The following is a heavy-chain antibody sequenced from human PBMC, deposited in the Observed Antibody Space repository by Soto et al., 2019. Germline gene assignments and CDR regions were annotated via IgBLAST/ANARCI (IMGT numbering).Heavy chain of an antibody. D-gene: IGHD3-22*01. Sequence: TLSLTCAVSGGSISSGGYYWSWIRQHRGKGLEWIGYIYYSGSTYYNPSLKSRVTISVDTSKNQFSLKLSSVTAADTAVYYCASGSPSVSAYYYDSSGYYYVFDYWGQGTLVTVSS. V-gene: IGHV4-31*11. CDR1: GGSISSGGYY. CDR2: IYYSGST. CDR3: ASGSPSVSAYYYDSSGYYYVFDY. J-gene: IGHJ4*02.